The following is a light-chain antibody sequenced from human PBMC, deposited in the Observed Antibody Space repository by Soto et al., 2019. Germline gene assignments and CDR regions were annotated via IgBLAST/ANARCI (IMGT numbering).Light chain of an antibody. CDR1: QDISHY. J-gene: IGKJ3*01. CDR2: AAS. Sequence: DIQMTQSPSSLSASVGDRVTITCRASQDISHYLAWYQQKPGKDPKLLIYAASTLQSGVPSRFSGSGSGTDFTLTISSLQPEDVATYYCQKYDSAPLTFGPGTKVHIK. CDR3: QKYDSAPLT. V-gene: IGKV1-27*01.